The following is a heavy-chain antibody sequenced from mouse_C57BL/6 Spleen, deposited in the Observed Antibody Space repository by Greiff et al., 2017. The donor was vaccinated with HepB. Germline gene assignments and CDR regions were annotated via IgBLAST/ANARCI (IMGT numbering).Heavy chain of an antibody. V-gene: IGHV5-16*01. CDR1: GFTFSDYY. D-gene: IGHD3-2*02. Sequence: EVQLVESEGGLVQPGSSMKLSCTASGFTFSDYYMAWVRQVPEKGLEWVANINYDGSSTYYLDSLKSRFIISRDNAKNILYLQMSSLKSEDTATYYCARDRDSGLDYWGQGTTLTVSS. CDR3: ARDRDSGLDY. J-gene: IGHJ2*01. CDR2: INYDGSST.